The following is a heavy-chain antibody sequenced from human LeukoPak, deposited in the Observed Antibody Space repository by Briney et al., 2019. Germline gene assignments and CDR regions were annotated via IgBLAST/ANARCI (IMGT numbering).Heavy chain of an antibody. J-gene: IGHJ4*02. V-gene: IGHV4-4*07. Sequence: SETLSLTCTVSGGSISSYYWSWLRQPAGKGLEWIGRIYTSGSINYNPSLKSRVTMSVDTSKNQFSLKLCSVTAADTAVYYCARDKVEWLLGVRYYFDYWGQGTLVTVSS. CDR3: ARDKVEWLLGVRYYFDY. D-gene: IGHD3-3*01. CDR2: IYTSGSI. CDR1: GGSISSYY.